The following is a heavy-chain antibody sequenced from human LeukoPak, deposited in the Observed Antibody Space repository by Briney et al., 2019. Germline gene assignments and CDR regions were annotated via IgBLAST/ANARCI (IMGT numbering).Heavy chain of an antibody. CDR2: IYYSGST. D-gene: IGHD2-2*01. CDR1: GGSISSYY. Sequence: PSETLSLTCTVSGGSISSYYWSWIRQPPGKGLEWIGYIYYSGSTNYNPSLKSRVTISVDTSKNQFSLKLSSVTAADTAVYYCAREYRSYCSSTSCYGRRDYYYYYMDVWGKGTTVTVSS. CDR3: AREYRSYCSSTSCYGRRDYYYYYMDV. J-gene: IGHJ6*03. V-gene: IGHV4-59*12.